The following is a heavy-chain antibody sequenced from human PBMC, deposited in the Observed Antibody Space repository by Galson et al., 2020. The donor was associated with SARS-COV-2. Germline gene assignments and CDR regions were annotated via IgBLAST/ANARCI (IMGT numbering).Heavy chain of an antibody. CDR1: GFTFSSYA. Sequence: SCSASGFTFSSYAMHWVRQAPGKGLEYVSAISSNGGSTYYADSVKGRFTISRDNSKNTLYLQMSSLRAEDTAVYYCVKAVRITIFGVPMGGYYFDYWGRGTLVTVSS. CDR3: VKAVRITIFGVPMGGYYFDY. J-gene: IGHJ4*02. D-gene: IGHD3-3*01. V-gene: IGHV3-64D*06. CDR2: ISSNGGST.